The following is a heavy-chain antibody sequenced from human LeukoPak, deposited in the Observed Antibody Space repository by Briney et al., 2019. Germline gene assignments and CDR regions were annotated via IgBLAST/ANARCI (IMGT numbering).Heavy chain of an antibody. Sequence: GGSLRLSCAASGFTFGSYSMNWVRQAPGKGLEWVSSILSDNYIYYADSVKGRFTISRDNAKNSLSLQMHSLRAEDSAVYYCAREGGRYCTSTSCSFYFDYWGQGILVTVSS. CDR1: GFTFGSYS. CDR2: ILSDNYI. V-gene: IGHV3-21*01. D-gene: IGHD2-2*01. CDR3: AREGGRYCTSTSCSFYFDY. J-gene: IGHJ4*02.